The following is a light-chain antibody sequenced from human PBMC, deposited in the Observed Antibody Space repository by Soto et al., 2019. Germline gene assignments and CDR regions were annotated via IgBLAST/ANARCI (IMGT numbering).Light chain of an antibody. V-gene: IGKV1-5*01. CDR3: QQYNRYSLT. Sequence: DIQMTQSPSTLSASVGDRVTITCRASQSISSWLAWYQQKPGKAPKLLIYDVSSLESGVPSRFSGSGSGTEFTLTIISLQPDDVATSYCQQYNRYSLTFGGGTKVEIK. CDR1: QSISSW. CDR2: DVS. J-gene: IGKJ4*01.